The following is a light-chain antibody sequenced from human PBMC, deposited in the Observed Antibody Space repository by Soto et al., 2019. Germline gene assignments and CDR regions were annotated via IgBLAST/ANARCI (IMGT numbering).Light chain of an antibody. J-gene: IGKJ1*01. V-gene: IGKV3-20*01. Sequence: EIVLTQSPGSLSLSPGERATLSCRASQSVDSRFFAWYQPRPGQAPRLLIYGASRMATGIPDRFTGSGSGTDFTLTISGLEPEDFALYYCQQYDSSVTFGLGTKVESK. CDR1: QSVDSRF. CDR2: GAS. CDR3: QQYDSSVT.